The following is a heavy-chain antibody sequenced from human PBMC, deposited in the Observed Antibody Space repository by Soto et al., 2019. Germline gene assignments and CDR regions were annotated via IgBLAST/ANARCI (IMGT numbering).Heavy chain of an antibody. CDR3: ARGDMVRENDAFEI. V-gene: IGHV3-7*01. CDR1: GFTFSSFW. CDR2: IKPDGSEK. D-gene: IGHD3-10*01. Sequence: ESGGGLVQPGGSLRLSCAASGFTFSSFWMNWVRQTPGKGLEWVAHIKPDGSEKYFVDSVRGRFTISRDNAKNSVYLQMTSLRAEDTAVYYCARGDMVRENDAFEIWGQGTMVTVSS. J-gene: IGHJ3*02.